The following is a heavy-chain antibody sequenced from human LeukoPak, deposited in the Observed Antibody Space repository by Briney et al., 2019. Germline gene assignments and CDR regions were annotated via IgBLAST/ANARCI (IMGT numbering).Heavy chain of an antibody. V-gene: IGHV4-61*02. D-gene: IGHD4/OR15-4a*01. Sequence: SETLSLTCAVSGGSINDNTYYWSWIRQPAGKGLEWIGRIYTSGSTNYNPSLKSRVSISLDTSKNQFSLKLTSVTAADTAVYYCAGRAIAVTMREYWGRGTLVTVSS. J-gene: IGHJ4*02. CDR3: AGRAIAVTMREY. CDR1: GGSINDNTYY. CDR2: IYTSGST.